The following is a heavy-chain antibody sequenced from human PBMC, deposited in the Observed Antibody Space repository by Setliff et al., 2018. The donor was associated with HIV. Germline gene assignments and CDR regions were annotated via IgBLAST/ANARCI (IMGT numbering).Heavy chain of an antibody. Sequence: PGGSLRLSCAASAFTFSNAWMSWVRQAPGKELESVANVKQDGTETLYADSVKGRFNILRDDSKKTVDLQMNSLRADDTAVYYCVKDVVKFWSGSGALDFWGPGTLVTVS. V-gene: IGHV3-7*01. J-gene: IGHJ4*02. CDR1: AFTFSNAW. CDR3: VKDVVKFWSGSGALDF. D-gene: IGHD3-3*01. CDR2: VKQDGTET.